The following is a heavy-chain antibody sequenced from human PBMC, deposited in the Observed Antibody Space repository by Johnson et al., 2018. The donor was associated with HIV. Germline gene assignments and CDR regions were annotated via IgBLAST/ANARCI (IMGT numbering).Heavy chain of an antibody. CDR3: ARDIIAVAGYDAFDI. CDR1: GFTFSSFG. J-gene: IGHJ3*02. V-gene: IGHV3-30*19. CDR2: ISYDGSNK. Sequence: MQLVESGGGVVQPGRSLRLSCAASGFTFSSFGMHWVRQAPGKGLEWVAVISYDGSNKYYADSVKGRFTISRDNSKNTLYLQMNSLRAEDTAVYYCARDIIAVAGYDAFDIWGQGTMVTVSS. D-gene: IGHD6-19*01.